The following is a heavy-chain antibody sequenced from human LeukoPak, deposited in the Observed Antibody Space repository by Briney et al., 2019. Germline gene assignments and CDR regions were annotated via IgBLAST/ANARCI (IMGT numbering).Heavy chain of an antibody. CDR2: IYYSGST. V-gene: IGHV4-59*01. J-gene: IGHJ1*01. Sequence: PSETLSLTCTVSGGSMSSYYWSWIRQPPGKGLEWIGYIYYSGSTNYNPSLKSRVTISVDTSKNQFSLKLSSVTAADTAVYYCARGKSRRWLLDEYFQHWGQGTLVTVSS. CDR3: ARGKSRRWLLDEYFQH. D-gene: IGHD5-12*01. CDR1: GGSMSSYY.